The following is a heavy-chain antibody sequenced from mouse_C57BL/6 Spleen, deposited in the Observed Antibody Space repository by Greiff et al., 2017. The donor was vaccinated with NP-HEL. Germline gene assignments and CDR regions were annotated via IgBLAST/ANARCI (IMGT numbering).Heavy chain of an antibody. CDR2: ISSGGDYI. Sequence: EVNVVESGEGLVKPGGSLKLSCAASGFTFSSYAMSWVRQTPEKRLEWVAYISSGGDYIYYADTVKGRFTISRDNARNTLYLQMSSLKSEDTAMYYCTREEPDSSGYAMDYWGQGTSVTVSS. CDR1: GFTFSSYA. V-gene: IGHV5-9-1*02. D-gene: IGHD3-2*02. CDR3: TREEPDSSGYAMDY. J-gene: IGHJ4*01.